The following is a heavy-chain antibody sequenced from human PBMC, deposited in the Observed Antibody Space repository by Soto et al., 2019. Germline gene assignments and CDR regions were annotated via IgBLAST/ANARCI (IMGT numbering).Heavy chain of an antibody. CDR3: ARDAGASYYDILTGSHPSYYYYYGMDV. CDR2: ISSSSSYI. J-gene: IGHJ6*02. CDR1: GFTFSSYS. D-gene: IGHD3-9*01. V-gene: IGHV3-21*01. Sequence: GGSLRLSCAASGFTFSSYSMNWVRQAPGKGLEWVSSISSSSSYIYYADSVKGRFTISRDNAKNSLYLQMNSLRAEDTAVYYRARDAGASYYDILTGSHPSYYYYYGMDVWGQGTTVTVSS.